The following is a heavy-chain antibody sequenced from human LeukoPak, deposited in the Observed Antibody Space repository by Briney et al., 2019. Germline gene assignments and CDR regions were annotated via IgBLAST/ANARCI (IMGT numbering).Heavy chain of an antibody. CDR2: IYYSGST. Sequence: PSETLSLTCTVSGGSISSYYWSWIRQPPGKGLEWIGYIYYSGSTNYNPSLKSRVTISVDTSKNQFSLKLSSVTAADTAVYYCARGGVSWSDKGDTAMAPYFDYWGQGTLVTVSS. CDR1: GGSISSYY. D-gene: IGHD5-18*01. J-gene: IGHJ4*02. V-gene: IGHV4-59*01. CDR3: ARGGVSWSDKGDTAMAPYFDY.